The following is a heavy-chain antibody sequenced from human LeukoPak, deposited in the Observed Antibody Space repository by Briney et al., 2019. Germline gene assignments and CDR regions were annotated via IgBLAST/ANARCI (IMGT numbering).Heavy chain of an antibody. CDR3: AGDPLGTGIDY. Sequence: SETLSLTCTVSGGSISSYYWNWIRQPPGKGLEWIGYIYYSGSTNYNPSLKSRVTISVDTSKNQFSLKLSSVTAADTAVYYCAGDPLGTGIDYWGQGTLVTVSS. CDR2: IYYSGST. J-gene: IGHJ4*02. V-gene: IGHV4-59*01. CDR1: GGSISSYY. D-gene: IGHD3-10*01.